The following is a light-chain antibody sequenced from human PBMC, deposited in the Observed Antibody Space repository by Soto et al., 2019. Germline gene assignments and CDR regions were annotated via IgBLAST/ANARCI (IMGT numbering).Light chain of an antibody. CDR1: SSDVGQRYNY. Sequence: QSALTQPASVSGSPGQSITISCTGTSSDVGQRYNYVSWYQQHPGKAPKLMIYEVTNRPSGVSDRFSGSKSGNTASLTISGLQAEDEADYYCSAYTDSSTLLFGGGNKLTVL. CDR3: SAYTDSSTLL. CDR2: EVT. J-gene: IGLJ3*02. V-gene: IGLV2-14*01.